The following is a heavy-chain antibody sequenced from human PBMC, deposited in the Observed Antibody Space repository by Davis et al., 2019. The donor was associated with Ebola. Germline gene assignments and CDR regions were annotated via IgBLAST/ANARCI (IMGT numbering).Heavy chain of an antibody. CDR1: GFVFSSYV. CDR3: AKDTSNVWFDK. V-gene: IGHV3-23*01. CDR2: LGLSDDK. J-gene: IGHJ3*02. Sequence: GGSLRLSCAASGFVFSSYVMSWVRRAPGKGLEWVSTLGLSDDKYYADSVKGRFTISRDNSKNTLHLQMNSLRVEDTAIYYCAKDTSNVWFDKWGQGTMVTVSS. D-gene: IGHD6-19*01.